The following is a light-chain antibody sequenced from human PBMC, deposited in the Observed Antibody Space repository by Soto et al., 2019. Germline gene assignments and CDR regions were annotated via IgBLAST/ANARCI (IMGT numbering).Light chain of an antibody. CDR1: QSVSRY. CDR2: DAS. Sequence: EVVLTQSPATLSLSPGERATLSCRASQSVSRYLAWYQQKPGQAPRFLFYDASNRATGIPARFSGSGSGTDFTLTISSLEPEDFAVYYCQQRSDWPRITFGQGTRLEIK. V-gene: IGKV3-11*01. CDR3: QQRSDWPRIT. J-gene: IGKJ5*01.